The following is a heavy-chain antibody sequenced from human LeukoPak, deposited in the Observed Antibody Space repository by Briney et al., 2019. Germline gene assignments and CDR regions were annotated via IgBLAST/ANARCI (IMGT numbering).Heavy chain of an antibody. Sequence: SETLSLTCTVSGGSISSSSYYWGWIRQPPGKGLEWIGSIYYSGSTYYNPSLTSRVTISVDTSKNQFSLKLSSVTAADTAVYYCAARGVMSSLLWDYWGQGTLVTVSS. CDR1: GGSISSSSYY. V-gene: IGHV4-39*01. D-gene: IGHD3-10*01. J-gene: IGHJ4*02. CDR3: AARGVMSSLLWDY. CDR2: IYYSGST.